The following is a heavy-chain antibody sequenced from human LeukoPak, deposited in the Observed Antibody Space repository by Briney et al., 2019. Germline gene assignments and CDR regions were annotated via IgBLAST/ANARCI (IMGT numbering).Heavy chain of an antibody. Sequence: SETLSLTCTVSGDSIRGYYWTWIRQPPGKGLEWIGFIYYSGSTNYNPSLKSRVTISVDTSKNQFSLKLSSVTAADTAVYYCARTWKARDYYYGMDVWGQGTTVTVSS. CDR2: IYYSGST. J-gene: IGHJ6*02. V-gene: IGHV4-59*08. CDR3: ARTWKARDYYYGMDV. CDR1: GDSIRGYY. D-gene: IGHD1-1*01.